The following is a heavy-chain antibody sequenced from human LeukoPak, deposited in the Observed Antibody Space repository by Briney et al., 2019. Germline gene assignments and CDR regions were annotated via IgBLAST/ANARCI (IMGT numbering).Heavy chain of an antibody. J-gene: IGHJ3*02. CDR2: ISGSGGST. V-gene: IGHV3-23*01. CDR1: GFTFSSYA. D-gene: IGHD3-22*01. CDR3: AKAFYYYDSSGYDAFDI. Sequence: GGSLRLSCAASGFTFSSYAMSWVRQAPGKGLEWVSAISGSGGSTYYADSVKGRFTISRDNSKNTLYLQMNSLRAEDTAVYYCAKAFYYYDSSGYDAFDIWGQGTMVTVSS.